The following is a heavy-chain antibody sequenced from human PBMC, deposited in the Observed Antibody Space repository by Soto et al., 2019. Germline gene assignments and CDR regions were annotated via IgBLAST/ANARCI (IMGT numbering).Heavy chain of an antibody. CDR2: IIPIFGTA. D-gene: IGHD3-3*01. Sequence: QVQLVQSGAEVKKPGSSVKVSCKASGGTFSSYAISWVRQAPGQGLEWMGGIIPIFGTANYAQKFQGSVTITADESTSTAYMELSSLRSEDTAVYYCYVWSGYYRRSWDYYYGMDVWGQGTTVTVSS. V-gene: IGHV1-69*01. J-gene: IGHJ6*02. CDR1: GGTFSSYA. CDR3: YVWSGYYRRSWDYYYGMDV.